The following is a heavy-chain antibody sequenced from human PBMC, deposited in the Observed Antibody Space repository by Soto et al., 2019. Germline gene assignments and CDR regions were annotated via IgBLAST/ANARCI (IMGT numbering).Heavy chain of an antibody. CDR3: ARKYYYDSSGYPRRGAFDI. V-gene: IGHV4-34*01. D-gene: IGHD3-22*01. J-gene: IGHJ3*02. Sequence: SETLSLTCAVYGGSFSGYYWSWIRQPPGKGLEWIGEINHSGSTNYNPSLKSRVTISVDTSKNQFSLKLSSVTAADTAVYYCARKYYYDSSGYPRRGAFDIWGQGTMVTVSS. CDR2: INHSGST. CDR1: GGSFSGYY.